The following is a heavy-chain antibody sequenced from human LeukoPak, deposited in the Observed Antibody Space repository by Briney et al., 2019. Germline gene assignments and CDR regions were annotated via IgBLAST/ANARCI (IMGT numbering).Heavy chain of an antibody. CDR2: FKSETDGGTT. CDR3: TTAGAVGLTIYYYYGMDV. Sequence: PGGSQRLSCATSGFTFSNAWMTWVRHAPGKGLEWVGLFKSETDGGTTDYAAPVKGRFTISRDYSKNTLYLQMNSLKTEDTAVYYCTTAGAVGLTIYYYYGMDVWGQGTTVTVSS. CDR1: GFTFSNAW. V-gene: IGHV3-15*01. J-gene: IGHJ6*02. D-gene: IGHD1-26*01.